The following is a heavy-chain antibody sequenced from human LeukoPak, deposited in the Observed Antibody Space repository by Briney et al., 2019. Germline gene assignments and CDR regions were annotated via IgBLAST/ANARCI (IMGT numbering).Heavy chain of an antibody. D-gene: IGHD3-10*01. CDR2: IIPMYAAP. CDR1: GNTFTTFY. J-gene: IGHJ4*02. Sequence: GASVKVSCKGSGNTFTTFYISWVRQAPGQGLEYIGGIIPMYAAPNYSQQFQDRVTITADESTTTVYMEVRGLRAEDTAVYYCARRGHFGELLSDYWGQGTLVTVSS. CDR3: ARRGHFGELLSDY. V-gene: IGHV1-69*13.